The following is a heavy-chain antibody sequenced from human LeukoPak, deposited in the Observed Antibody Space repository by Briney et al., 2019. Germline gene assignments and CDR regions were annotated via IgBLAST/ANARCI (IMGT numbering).Heavy chain of an antibody. D-gene: IGHD3-16*02. CDR3: ATEVPTKLRLGELSLAPWAFDI. CDR2: FDPEDGET. Sequence: ASVKVSCKVSGYTLTELSMHWVRQAPGKGLEWMGGFDPEDGETIYAQKFQGRVTMTEDTSTDTAYMELSSLRSEDTAVYYCATEVPTKLRLGELSLAPWAFDIWGQGTMVTVSS. CDR1: GYTLTELS. J-gene: IGHJ3*02. V-gene: IGHV1-24*01.